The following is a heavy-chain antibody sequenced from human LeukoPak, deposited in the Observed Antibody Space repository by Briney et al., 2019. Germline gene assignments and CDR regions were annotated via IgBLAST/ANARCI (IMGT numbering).Heavy chain of an antibody. Sequence: SETLSLTCAVYGGSFSNYYWSWIRQPPGKGLEWIGEINDSGRINYNPSLMSRVTMSVDTSKNQFSLRLTSVTARDTAVYYCARRWNYGRNYYIDVWGKGATVSVSS. D-gene: IGHD1-7*01. CDR3: ARRWNYGRNYYIDV. CDR2: INDSGRI. CDR1: GGSFSNYY. J-gene: IGHJ6*03. V-gene: IGHV4-34*01.